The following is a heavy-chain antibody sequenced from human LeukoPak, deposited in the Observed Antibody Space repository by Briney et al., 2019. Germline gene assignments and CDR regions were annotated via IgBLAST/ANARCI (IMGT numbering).Heavy chain of an antibody. CDR2: IIPIFGTA. D-gene: IGHD6-19*01. J-gene: IGHJ4*02. Sequence: ASVKVSCKASGGTFSSYAISWVRQAPGQGLEWMGGIIPIFGTANYAQKFQGRVTITADESTSTAYMELRSLRSDDTAVYYCATSRIGSGWYLVYWGQGTLVTVSS. V-gene: IGHV1-69*13. CDR3: ATSRIGSGWYLVY. CDR1: GGTFSSYA.